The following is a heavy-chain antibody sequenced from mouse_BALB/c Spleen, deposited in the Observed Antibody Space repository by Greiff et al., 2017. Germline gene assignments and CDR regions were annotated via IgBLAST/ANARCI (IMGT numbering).Heavy chain of an antibody. CDR2: ISNGGGST. D-gene: IGHD1-1*01. CDR3: ARRGNYGSSVAMDY. V-gene: IGHV5-12-2*01. J-gene: IGHJ4*01. CDR1: GFTFSSYT. Sequence: EVMLVESGGGLVQPGGSLKLSCAASGFTFSSYTMSWVRQTPEKRLEWVAYISNGGGSTYYPDTVKGRFTISRDNAKNTPYLQMSSLKSEDTAMYYCARRGNYGSSVAMDYWGQGTSVTVSS.